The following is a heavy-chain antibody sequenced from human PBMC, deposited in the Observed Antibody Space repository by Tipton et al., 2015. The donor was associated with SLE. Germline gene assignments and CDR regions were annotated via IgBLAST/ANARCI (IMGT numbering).Heavy chain of an antibody. CDR2: MYGSGSPT. Sequence: TLSLTCTVSGDSLSTNYWNWIRQPAGKGLEWIGRMYGSGSPTHYNPSLESQVTMSVDTSQKQFSLKLTSVTAADTAVYYCARIRPGHGDPFDFWGQGALVTVSS. CDR1: GDSLSTNY. J-gene: IGHJ4*02. CDR3: ARIRPGHGDPFDF. D-gene: IGHD3-3*01. V-gene: IGHV4-4*07.